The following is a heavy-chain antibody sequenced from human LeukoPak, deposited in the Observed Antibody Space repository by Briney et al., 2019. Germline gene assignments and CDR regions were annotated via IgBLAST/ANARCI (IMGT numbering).Heavy chain of an antibody. CDR1: GGSISSGGYY. Sequence: PSETLSLTCTVSGGSISSGGYYWSWIRQHPGKGLEWIGYIYYSGSTYYNPSLKSRVTISVDTSKNQFSLKLSSVTAADTAVYYCARGNSSRYYFDYWGQGTLVTVSS. V-gene: IGHV4-31*03. CDR3: ARGNSSRYYFDY. J-gene: IGHJ4*02. D-gene: IGHD6-13*01. CDR2: IYYSGST.